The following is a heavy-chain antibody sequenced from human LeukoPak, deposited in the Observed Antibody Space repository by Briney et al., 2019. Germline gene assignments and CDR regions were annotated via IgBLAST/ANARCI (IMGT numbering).Heavy chain of an antibody. CDR3: ARESITMVRGVINY. CDR1: GGSISSYY. D-gene: IGHD3-10*01. V-gene: IGHV4-39*07. J-gene: IGHJ4*02. CDR2: IYYSGST. Sequence: SETLSLTCTVSGGSISSYYWSWIRQPPGKGLEWIGSIYYSGSTYYNPSLKSRVTISVDTSKNQFSLKLSSVTAADTAVYYCARESITMVRGVINYWGQGTLVTVSS.